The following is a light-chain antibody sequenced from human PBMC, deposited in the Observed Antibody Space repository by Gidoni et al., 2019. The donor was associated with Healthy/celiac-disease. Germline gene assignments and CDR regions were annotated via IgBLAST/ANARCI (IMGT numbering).Light chain of an antibody. CDR3: QQSYSTPST. Sequence: DIQMTQSPSSLSASVGDRVTITCRASQSISSYLNWYQQKPGKAPKLLIYAAPSLQSGVPSRFSGSGSGTDFTLTISSLQPEDFATYYCQQSYSTPSTLGQGTKVEIK. CDR1: QSISSY. CDR2: AAP. J-gene: IGKJ1*01. V-gene: IGKV1-39*01.